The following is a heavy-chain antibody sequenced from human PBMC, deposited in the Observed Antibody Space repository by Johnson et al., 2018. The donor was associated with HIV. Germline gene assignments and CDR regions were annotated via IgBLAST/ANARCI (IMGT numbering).Heavy chain of an antibody. CDR2: ISFDGGAI. D-gene: IGHD3-10*01. CDR3: ARDRLLWFRELWPHDAFDI. J-gene: IGHJ3*02. CDR1: GFSFNDYA. Sequence: VQLVESGGGVVQPGRSLRLSCSASGFSFNDYAMHWVRQAPGKGLEWVAVISFDGGAIYYADSVEGSFTIPRDNSRDTLSLQMNSLRVEDTALYYCARDRLLWFRELWPHDAFDIWGQGTMVTVSS. V-gene: IGHV3-30-3*01.